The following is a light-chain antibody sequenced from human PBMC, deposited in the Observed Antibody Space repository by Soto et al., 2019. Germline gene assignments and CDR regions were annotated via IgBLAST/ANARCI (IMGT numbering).Light chain of an antibody. CDR3: HHYNSYSEA. Sequence: DIQMTQSPSTLSGSVGDRVTITCRASQTISSWLAWYQQKPGKAPKLLIYKASTLKSGVPSRFSGSGSGTEFTLTISSLQPDDFATYYCHHYNSYSEAFGQGTNVDI. J-gene: IGKJ1*01. CDR2: KAS. V-gene: IGKV1-5*03. CDR1: QTISSW.